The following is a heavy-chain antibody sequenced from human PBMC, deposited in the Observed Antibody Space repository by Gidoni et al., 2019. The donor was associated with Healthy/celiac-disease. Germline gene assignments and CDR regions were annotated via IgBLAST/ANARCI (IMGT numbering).Heavy chain of an antibody. CDR3: ARGRTSRYFDSYNWFDP. CDR1: GGSVSGYY. D-gene: IGHD3-9*01. Sequence: QVQLQQWGAGLLKPSETLSLTCAVYGGSVSGYYWSWSRQPPGKGLEWIGEINHSGSTNYNPSLKSRVPISVDTSKNQFSLKLSSVPAAATAVYYCARGRTSRYFDSYNWFDPWGQGTLVTVSS. J-gene: IGHJ5*02. V-gene: IGHV4-34*01. CDR2: INHSGST.